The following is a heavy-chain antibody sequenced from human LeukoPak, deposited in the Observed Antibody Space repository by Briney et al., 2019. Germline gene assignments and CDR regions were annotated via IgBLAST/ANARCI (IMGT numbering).Heavy chain of an antibody. J-gene: IGHJ4*02. CDR1: GFTFDDYA. D-gene: IGHD1-1*01. CDR3: AKGGSNNWSFDN. V-gene: IGHV3-30*02. CDR2: IRYDGRNK. Sequence: GRSLRLSCAASGFTFDDYAMHWVRQAPGKGLQWVAYIRYDGRNKYSADSVKGRFTIYRDNSKSTLYLQMNSLRPEDTAVYYCAKGGSNNWSFDNWGQGTLVTVSS.